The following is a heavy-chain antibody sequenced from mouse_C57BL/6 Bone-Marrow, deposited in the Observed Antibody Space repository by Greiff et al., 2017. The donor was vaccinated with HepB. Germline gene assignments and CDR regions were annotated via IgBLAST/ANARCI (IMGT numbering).Heavy chain of an antibody. V-gene: IGHV5-17*01. CDR3: SRRDYSNPFAY. D-gene: IGHD2-5*01. J-gene: IGHJ3*01. CDR1: GFTFSDYG. CDR2: ISSGSSTI. Sequence: EVQLVESGGGLVKPGGSLKLSCAASGFTFSDYGMHWVRQAPEKGLEWVAYISSGSSTIYYADTVNGRFTISRDNAKNTLFLQMTSLRSEDTAMYYCSRRDYSNPFAYWGQGTLVTVSA.